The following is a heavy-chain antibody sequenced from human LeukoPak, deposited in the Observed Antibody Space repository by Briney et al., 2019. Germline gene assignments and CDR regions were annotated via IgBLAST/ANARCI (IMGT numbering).Heavy chain of an antibody. D-gene: IGHD3-10*01. J-gene: IGHJ6*03. V-gene: IGHV1-2*02. CDR3: ASYSSATAYYYYYYMDV. Sequence: ASVKVSCKAFGYTFTGYYIHWVRQAPGPGLEWMGSIHPNSGDTKYAQKFQGRVTMTGDTSINTAYMELSGLTSDDTAVYYCASYSSATAYYYYYYMDVWGKGTTLIVSS. CDR2: IHPNSGDT. CDR1: GYTFTGYY.